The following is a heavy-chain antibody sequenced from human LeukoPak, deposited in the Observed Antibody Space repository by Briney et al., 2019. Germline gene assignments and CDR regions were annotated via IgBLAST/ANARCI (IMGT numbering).Heavy chain of an antibody. Sequence: GGSLRLSCAASGFTFSSYAMHWVRQAPGKGLEWVAVISYDGSNKYYADSVKGRFTVSRDNSKNTLYLQINSLRAEDTAVYYCATSPPSNYFDYWGQEPWSPSPQ. CDR1: GFTFSSYA. CDR3: ATSPPSNYFDY. V-gene: IGHV3-30*04. D-gene: IGHD2-2*01. J-gene: IGHJ4*01. CDR2: ISYDGSNK.